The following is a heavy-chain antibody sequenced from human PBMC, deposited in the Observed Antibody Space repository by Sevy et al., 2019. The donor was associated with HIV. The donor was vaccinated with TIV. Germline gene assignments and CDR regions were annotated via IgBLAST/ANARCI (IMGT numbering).Heavy chain of an antibody. CDR3: PRATRPVANWFDP. CDR1: GGSISDYY. J-gene: IGHJ5*02. CDR2: IHYSGST. V-gene: IGHV4-59*01. Sequence: SETLSLTCTVSGGSISDYYWNWIRQPPGKGLEWIGYIHYSGSTNYNPSLKSRVTISVDTSKDQFSLKLTSVTAADTAVYYCPRATRPVANWFDPWGQGTLVTVSS. D-gene: IGHD6-19*01.